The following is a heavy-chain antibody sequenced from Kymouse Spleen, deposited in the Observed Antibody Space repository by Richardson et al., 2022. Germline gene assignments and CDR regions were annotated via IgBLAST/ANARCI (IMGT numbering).Heavy chain of an antibody. Sequence: QVQLVESGGGVVQPGRSLRLSCAASGFTFSSYGMHWVRQAPGKGLEWVAVIWYDGSNKYYADSVKGRFTISRDNSKNTLYLQMNSLRAEDTAVYYCARDEKQSDAFDIWGQGTMVTVSS. CDR2: IWYDGSNK. V-gene: IGHV3-33*01. D-gene: IGHD6-19*01. CDR3: ARDEKQSDAFDI. J-gene: IGHJ3*02. CDR1: GFTFSSYG.